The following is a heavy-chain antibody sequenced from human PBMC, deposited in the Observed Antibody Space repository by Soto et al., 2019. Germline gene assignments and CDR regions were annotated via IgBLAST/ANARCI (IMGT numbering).Heavy chain of an antibody. J-gene: IGHJ6*02. CDR3: ARMDGDYNYYGLDV. CDR2: FFSDVER. V-gene: IGHV2-26*02. D-gene: IGHD3-10*01. CDR1: GFSLSNGRMG. Sequence: QVTLKESGPVLVKPTEPLTLTCTVSGFSLSNGRMGVSWIRQPPGKPLEWLAHFFSDVERSYSASMQSRLTLSTDTSGRQVVLTMTNMDPVDTATYYCARMDGDYNYYGLDVWGQGTTVTVSS.